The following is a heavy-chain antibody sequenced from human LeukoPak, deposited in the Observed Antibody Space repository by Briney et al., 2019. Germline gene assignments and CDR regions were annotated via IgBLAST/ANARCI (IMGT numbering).Heavy chain of an antibody. CDR3: ARLADGHNLRYFDY. CDR1: GDSMSTYY. J-gene: IGHJ4*02. D-gene: IGHD5-24*01. V-gene: IGHV4-59*08. CDR2: IYYSGST. Sequence: SETLSLTCTVSGDSMSTYYWTWIRQPPGKGLEWIGYIYYSGSTNYNPSLKSRVTISADTSKNQLSLKLSSVTAADTAVYYCARLADGHNLRYFDYWGQGTLVTVSS.